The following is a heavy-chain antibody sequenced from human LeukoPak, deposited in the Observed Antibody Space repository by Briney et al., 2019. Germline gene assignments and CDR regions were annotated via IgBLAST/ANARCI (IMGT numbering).Heavy chain of an antibody. Sequence: PGGSLRLSCAASGFTFSSYGMHWVRQAPGKGLEWVAVIWYDGSNKYYADSVKGRFTISRDNSKNTLYLQMNSLRAEDTAVYYCAKAQNFRAFSGSYYYFDYWGQGTLVTVSS. CDR1: GFTFSSYG. V-gene: IGHV3-33*03. J-gene: IGHJ4*02. CDR3: AKAQNFRAFSGSYYYFDY. D-gene: IGHD1-26*01. CDR2: IWYDGSNK.